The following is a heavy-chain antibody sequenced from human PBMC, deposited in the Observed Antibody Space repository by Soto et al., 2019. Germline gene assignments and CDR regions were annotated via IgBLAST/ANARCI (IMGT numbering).Heavy chain of an antibody. Sequence: SVKVSCKASGFTFTSSAVQWVRQARGQRLEWIGWIVVGSGNTNYAQKFQERVTITRDMSTSTAYMELSSLRSEDTAVYYCAAGIAAPARADYYYGMDVWGQGTTVTVSS. CDR1: GFTFTSSA. D-gene: IGHD6-6*01. CDR2: IVVGSGNT. V-gene: IGHV1-58*01. CDR3: AAGIAAPARADYYYGMDV. J-gene: IGHJ6*02.